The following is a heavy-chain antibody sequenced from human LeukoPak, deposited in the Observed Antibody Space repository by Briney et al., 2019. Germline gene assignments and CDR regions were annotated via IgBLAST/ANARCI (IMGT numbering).Heavy chain of an antibody. V-gene: IGHV3-33*01. Sequence: GGSLRLSCAASGFTFSNYGMHWVRQAPGKGLEWVAVIWYDGSNKYYGDSVKGRFTISRDNAKNSLSLQMTSLRADDTAVYYCVRGQTSLDNWFDPWGQGTLVIVSS. CDR1: GFTFSNYG. CDR3: VRGQTSLDNWFDP. CDR2: IWYDGSNK. J-gene: IGHJ5*02.